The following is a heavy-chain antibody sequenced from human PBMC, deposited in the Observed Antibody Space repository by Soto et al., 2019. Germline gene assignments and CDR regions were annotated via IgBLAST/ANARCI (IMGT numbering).Heavy chain of an antibody. Sequence: GGSLRLSCAASGFTFSSYIMNWVRQAPGKGLEWVSSISSSSSYIYYADSVKGRFTISRDNAKNSLYLQMNSLRAEDTAVYYCARTGPICTNGVCYTGLSYMDVWGKGTTVTVSS. D-gene: IGHD2-8*01. V-gene: IGHV3-21*01. CDR1: GFTFSSYI. CDR3: ARTGPICTNGVCYTGLSYMDV. J-gene: IGHJ6*03. CDR2: ISSSSSYI.